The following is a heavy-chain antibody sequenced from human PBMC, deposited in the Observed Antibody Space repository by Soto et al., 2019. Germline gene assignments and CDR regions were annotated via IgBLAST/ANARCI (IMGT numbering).Heavy chain of an antibody. V-gene: IGHV3-73*01. J-gene: IGHJ4*02. CDR1: GFAFNDSA. CDR3: TNNIV. Sequence: DVQVVQSGGGLVQPGGSLKLSCAASGFAFNDSAMHWVRQASGKGLEWVARVRSKTNNYATAYPVSVRGRFTVSRDDSIGTTYLQMNSLKTEVTVIYYCTNNIVWGQGVLVTVSS. CDR2: VRSKTNNYAT. D-gene: IGHD3-16*02.